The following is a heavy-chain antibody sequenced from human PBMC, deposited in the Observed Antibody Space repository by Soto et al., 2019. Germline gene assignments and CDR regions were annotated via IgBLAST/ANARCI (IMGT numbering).Heavy chain of an antibody. V-gene: IGHV3-21*01. CDR3: ARGIRYYYGMDV. J-gene: IGHJ6*02. Sequence: GALRLSCAASGFTFSSYSMNWVRQAPGKGLEWVSSISSSSSYIYYADSVKGRFTISRDNAKNSLYLQMNSLRAEDTAVYYCARGIRYYYGMDVWGQGTTVTVSS. CDR1: GFTFSSYS. CDR2: ISSSSSYI. D-gene: IGHD1-20*01.